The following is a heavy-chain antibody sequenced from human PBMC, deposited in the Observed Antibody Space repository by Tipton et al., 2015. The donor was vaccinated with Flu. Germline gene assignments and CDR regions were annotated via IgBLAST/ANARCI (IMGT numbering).Heavy chain of an antibody. J-gene: IGHJ6*02. CDR3: ARDQGFGDGLTYDYYDLDV. Sequence: TLSLTCAVYGGSFSGYYWNWIRQPPGKGLEWIGCIYYSGNTYYNPSLESRITISVDRSKNQFSLRLNSVTAADTAVYFCARDQGFGDGLTYDYYDLDVWGQGTSVTVSS. CDR1: GGSFSGYY. V-gene: IGHV4-31*11. D-gene: IGHD3-10*01. CDR2: IYYSGNT.